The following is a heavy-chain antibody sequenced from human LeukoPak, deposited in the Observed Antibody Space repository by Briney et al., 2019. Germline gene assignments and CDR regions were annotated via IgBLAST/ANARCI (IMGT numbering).Heavy chain of an antibody. D-gene: IGHD1-26*01. CDR2: ISTSGTSS. J-gene: IGHJ4*02. V-gene: IGHV3-21*01. CDR1: GFTFSGYR. CDR3: ARANMGNSFDY. Sequence: GGSLRLSCAAAGFTFSGYRMNWVRLAPGKGLEWVSSISTSGTSSYYADSLKGRFTISRDNAEKSLHLQMISLRAEDTAVYHCARANMGNSFDYWGQGTLVTVSS.